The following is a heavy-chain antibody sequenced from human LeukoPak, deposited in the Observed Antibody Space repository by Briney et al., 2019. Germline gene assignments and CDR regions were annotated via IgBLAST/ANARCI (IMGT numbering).Heavy chain of an antibody. CDR1: GLTVSSNY. V-gene: IGHV3-53*01. Sequence: SGGSLRLSCAASGLTVSSNYMSWVRQAPGKGLEWVSVIYSGGSTYYADSVKGRFTISRDNSKNTLYLQMNSLRAEDTAVYYCARDVGGWFDPWGQGTLVTVSS. J-gene: IGHJ5*02. CDR2: IYSGGST. D-gene: IGHD1-26*01. CDR3: ARDVGGWFDP.